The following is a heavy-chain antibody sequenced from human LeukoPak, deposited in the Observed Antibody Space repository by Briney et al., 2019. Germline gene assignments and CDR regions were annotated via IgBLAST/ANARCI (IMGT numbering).Heavy chain of an antibody. D-gene: IGHD2-15*01. V-gene: IGHV3-66*04. CDR1: GFTGSSNY. J-gene: IGHJ6*03. CDR3: GRQTEYQMIFYYNYYMDV. Sequence: GGSLRLSCAASGFTGSSNYMSWVRQAPGKGLEWVSGFYSGGSTSYADSVKGRFTISRDNAKNSLYLQMTSLGAEDTAVYYCGRQTEYQMIFYYNYYMDVWGKGTTVTVSS. CDR2: FYSGGST.